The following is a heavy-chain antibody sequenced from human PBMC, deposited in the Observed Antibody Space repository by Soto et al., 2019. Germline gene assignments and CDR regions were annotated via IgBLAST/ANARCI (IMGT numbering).Heavy chain of an antibody. CDR3: ATSQKGYNWNYFDH. J-gene: IGHJ4*02. CDR1: GASISGSYYY. D-gene: IGHD1-20*01. CDR2: VFYTGFT. V-gene: IGHV4-39*01. Sequence: LSLTCAVSGASISGSYYYWAWLRQSPGKGPEWIGSVFYTGFTSYNPSLESRVSVSVDTSKSQFSLKLSAVTAADTTVYYCATSQKGYNWNYFDHWGQGALVTVSS.